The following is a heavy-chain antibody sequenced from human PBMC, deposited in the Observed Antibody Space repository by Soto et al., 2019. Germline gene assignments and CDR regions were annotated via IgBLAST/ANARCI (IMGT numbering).Heavy chain of an antibody. V-gene: IGHV3-23*01. CDR2: ISGSGGST. CDR1: GFTFSSYA. D-gene: IGHD3-3*01. Sequence: GGSLRLSCAASGFTFSSYAMSWVRQAPGKGLEWVSAISGSGGSTYYADSVKGRFTISRDNSKNTLYLQMNSLRAEDTAVYYCAGRITIFGVVIIDYWGQGTLVTVSS. J-gene: IGHJ4*02. CDR3: AGRITIFGVVIIDY.